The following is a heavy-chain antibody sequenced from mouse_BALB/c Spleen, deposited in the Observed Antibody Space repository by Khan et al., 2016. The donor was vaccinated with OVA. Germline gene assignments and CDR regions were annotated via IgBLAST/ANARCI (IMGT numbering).Heavy chain of an antibody. J-gene: IGHJ4*01. CDR2: IWSDGST. CDR3: ARQPDDHYYALDY. CDR1: GFSLTSYG. Sequence: QVQLKQSGPGLVAPSQSLSITCTISGFSLTSYGIHWVRQPPGKGLEWLVVIWSDGSTTYNSTLKSRLSITKDNSKSQIFLKMNSLQTDDTAMYFCARQPDDHYYALDYWGQGTSVTVSS. V-gene: IGHV2-6-1*01.